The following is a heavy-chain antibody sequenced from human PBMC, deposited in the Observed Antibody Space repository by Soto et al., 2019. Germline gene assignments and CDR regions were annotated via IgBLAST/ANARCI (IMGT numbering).Heavy chain of an antibody. J-gene: IGHJ6*03. CDR1: GDSISRFY. V-gene: IGHV4-59*01. CDR2: ISYSGST. D-gene: IGHD3-3*01. Sequence: PSETLSLSCTVSGDSISRFYWSWIRQPPGKGLEWLGYISYSGSTNYSPALRSRVTISVDTSKNQFSLKLSSVTAADTAVYYCARDATIFGVVTESYYMDVWGKGTTVTVSS. CDR3: ARDATIFGVVTESYYMDV.